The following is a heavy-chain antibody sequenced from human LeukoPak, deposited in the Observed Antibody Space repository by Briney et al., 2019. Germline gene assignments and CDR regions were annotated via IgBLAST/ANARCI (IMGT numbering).Heavy chain of an antibody. CDR1: GFTFSSYE. J-gene: IGHJ4*02. Sequence: PGGSLRLSCAASGFTFSSYEMNWVRQAPGKGLEWVSYISSSGSTIYYADSVKGRFTISRDNAEKSLHLQMNSLRAEDAAVYYCAREISFSSSSYFDYWGQGTLVTVSS. CDR3: AREISFSSSSYFDY. V-gene: IGHV3-48*03. D-gene: IGHD6-6*01. CDR2: ISSSGSTI.